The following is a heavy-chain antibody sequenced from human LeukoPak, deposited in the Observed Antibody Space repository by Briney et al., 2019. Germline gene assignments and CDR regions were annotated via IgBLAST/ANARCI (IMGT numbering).Heavy chain of an antibody. CDR2: IYYSGST. CDR3: ATTNPPRGYSYGYYYYYGMDV. V-gene: IGHV4-59*01. J-gene: IGHJ6*02. CDR1: GGSISSYY. D-gene: IGHD5-18*01. Sequence: SETLSLTCTVSGGSISSYYWSWIRQPPGKGLEWIGYIYYSGSTNYNPSLKGRVTISVDTSKNQFSLKLSSVTAADTAVYYCATTNPPRGYSYGYYYYYGMDVWGQGTTVTVSS.